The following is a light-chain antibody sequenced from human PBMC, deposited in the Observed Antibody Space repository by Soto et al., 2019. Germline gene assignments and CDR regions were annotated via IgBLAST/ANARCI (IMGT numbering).Light chain of an antibody. CDR2: DAS. CDR3: HHRVNWPWT. J-gene: IGKJ1*01. Sequence: EIVLTQSPATLSLSPGERATLSCRASESVSKYLAWYQQKPDQAPRLLVYDASNRASGIPARFSGSGSGTDFTLTISSLKPEDFAVYYCHHRVNWPWTFGQGTKVEIK. V-gene: IGKV3-11*01. CDR1: ESVSKY.